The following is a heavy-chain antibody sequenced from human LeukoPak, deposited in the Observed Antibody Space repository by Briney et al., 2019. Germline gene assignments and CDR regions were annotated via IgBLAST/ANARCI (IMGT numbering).Heavy chain of an antibody. CDR2: ISAYNGNT. CDR3: ARALYCSSTSCYLGELDY. J-gene: IGHJ4*02. CDR1: GYTFTSYG. D-gene: IGHD2-2*01. Sequence: GASVKVSCKASGYTFTSYGISWVRQAPGQGLEWMGWISAYNGNTNYAQKLQGRVTMTTDTSTSTAYMELRSLRSDDTAVYYCARALYCSSTSCYLGELDYWGQGTLVTVSS. V-gene: IGHV1-18*01.